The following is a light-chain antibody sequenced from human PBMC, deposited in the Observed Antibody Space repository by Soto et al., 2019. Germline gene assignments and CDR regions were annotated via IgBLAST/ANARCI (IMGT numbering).Light chain of an antibody. Sequence: IVLTQSPGTRSLSPGERVTLSCRASQSVTPRLAWYQHKPGQAPTLLMSGASNRASGVPVRFSGIGSGTYFTLTITRMEPEDCALYYCQPYGGSPITFGLGTRLASK. J-gene: IGKJ5*01. CDR2: GAS. V-gene: IGKV3-20*01. CDR1: QSVTPR. CDR3: QPYGGSPIT.